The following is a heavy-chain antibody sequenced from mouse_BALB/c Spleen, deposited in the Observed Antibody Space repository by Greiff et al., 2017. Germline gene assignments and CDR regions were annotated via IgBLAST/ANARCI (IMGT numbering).Heavy chain of an antibody. CDR2: IWGDGST. Sequence: VKLMESGPGLVAPSQSLSITCTVSGFSLTGYGVNWVRQPPGKGLEWLGMIWGDGSTDYNSALKSRLSISKDNSKSQVFLKMNSLQTDDTARYYCARERGYGNYAMDYWGQGTSVTVSS. CDR3: ARERGYGNYAMDY. J-gene: IGHJ4*01. CDR1: GFSLTGYG. V-gene: IGHV2-6-7*01. D-gene: IGHD2-1*01.